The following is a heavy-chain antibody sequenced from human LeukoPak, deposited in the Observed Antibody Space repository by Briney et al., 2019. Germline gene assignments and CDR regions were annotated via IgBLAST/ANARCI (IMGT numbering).Heavy chain of an antibody. Sequence: PSETLSLTCTVFGGSISSYYWSWIRQPPGKGLEWIGYIYYSGSTNYNPSLKSRVTISVDTSKNQFSLKLSSVTAADTAVYYCARGVFGEYPFDYWGQGTLVTVSS. D-gene: IGHD3-10*02. CDR2: IYYSGST. V-gene: IGHV4-59*01. CDR1: GGSISSYY. CDR3: ARGVFGEYPFDY. J-gene: IGHJ4*02.